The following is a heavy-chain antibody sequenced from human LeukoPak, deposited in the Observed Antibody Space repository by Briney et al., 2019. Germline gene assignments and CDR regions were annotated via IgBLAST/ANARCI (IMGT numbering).Heavy chain of an antibody. Sequence: GGSLRLSCAASGFTFSDKWMYWVRQAPGKGLVWVARINSDGSNTNHADFVKGRFTISRDNSKNTLYLQMNSLRAEDTAVYYCAKETSSGNFVTIDCWGQGALVTVSS. J-gene: IGHJ4*02. CDR2: INSDGSNT. CDR1: GFTFSDKW. V-gene: IGHV3-74*01. CDR3: AKETSSGNFVTIDC. D-gene: IGHD1-26*01.